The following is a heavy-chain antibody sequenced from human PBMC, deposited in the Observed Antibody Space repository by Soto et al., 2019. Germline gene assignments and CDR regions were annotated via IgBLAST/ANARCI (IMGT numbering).Heavy chain of an antibody. V-gene: IGHV1-69*13. Sequence: SVKVSCKASGGTFSSYAISWVRQAPGQGLEWMGGIIPIFGTANYAQKFQGRVTITADESTSTAYMELSSLRSEDTAVYYCAGYSSSSGPLGAFDIWGQGTMVTV. CDR3: AGYSSSSGPLGAFDI. J-gene: IGHJ3*02. D-gene: IGHD6-6*01. CDR2: IIPIFGTA. CDR1: GGTFSSYA.